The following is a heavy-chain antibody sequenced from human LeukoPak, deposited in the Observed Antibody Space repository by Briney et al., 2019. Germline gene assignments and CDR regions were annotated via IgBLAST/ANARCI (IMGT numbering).Heavy chain of an antibody. V-gene: IGHV3-48*01. Sequence: SGGSLRLSCAASGFTFSSYSMNWVRQAPGKGLEWVSYISPSSSTIYYADSVKGRFTISRDNAKNSLYLQMNSLRAEDTAVYYCTTGPQSWHRSGSSDYWGQGTLVTVSS. CDR1: GFTFSSYS. J-gene: IGHJ4*02. CDR3: TTGPQSWHRSGSSDY. CDR2: ISPSSSTI. D-gene: IGHD3-10*01.